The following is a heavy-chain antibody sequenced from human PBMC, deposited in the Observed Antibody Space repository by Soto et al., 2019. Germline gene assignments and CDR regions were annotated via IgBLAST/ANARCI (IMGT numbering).Heavy chain of an antibody. CDR3: AIFSQWYGDHRDRHSFPTRRSSDL. J-gene: IGHJ2*01. Sequence: EWIGEIYHSGSTNYNPSLKSRVTISVDKSKNQFSLELSSVTAADTGVFYCAIFSQWYGDHRDRHSFPTRRSSDL. D-gene: IGHD3-10*01. V-gene: IGHV4-4*02. CDR2: IYHSGST.